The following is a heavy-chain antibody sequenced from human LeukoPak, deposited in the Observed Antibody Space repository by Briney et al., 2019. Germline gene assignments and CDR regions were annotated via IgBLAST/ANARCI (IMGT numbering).Heavy chain of an antibody. J-gene: IGHJ4*02. CDR2: INPSSGGT. V-gene: IGHV1-2*02. D-gene: IGHD6-13*01. CDR1: GYTFTGYY. Sequence: ASVKVSCKASGYTFTGYYMHWVRQAPGQGLEWMGWINPSSGGTNYAQKFQGRVTMTRDTSISTAYMELSRLRSDDTAVYYCARLTSYSSSWAFDYWGQGTLVTVSS. CDR3: ARLTSYSSSWAFDY.